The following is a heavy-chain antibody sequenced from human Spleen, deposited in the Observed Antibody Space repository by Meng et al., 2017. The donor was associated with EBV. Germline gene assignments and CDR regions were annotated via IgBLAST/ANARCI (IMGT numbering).Heavy chain of an antibody. Sequence: QVQLPASGPGQVKPSETLSLTCVVSGGSITSTNWWSWVLQPPGKGLEWIGETHHGGNTNYNTSLQSRVIISVDKSKSQFSLQLTSVTAADTALYYCASHLLTPGTRGFDHWGPGILVTVSS. V-gene: IGHV4-4*02. CDR2: THHGGNT. D-gene: IGHD6-13*01. J-gene: IGHJ4*02. CDR3: ASHLLTPGTRGFDH. CDR1: GGSITSTNW.